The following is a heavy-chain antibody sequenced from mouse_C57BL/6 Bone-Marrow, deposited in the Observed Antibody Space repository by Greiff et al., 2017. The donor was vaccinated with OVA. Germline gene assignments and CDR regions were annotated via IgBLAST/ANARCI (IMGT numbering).Heavy chain of an antibody. CDR2: IWSGGST. CDR3: ARILYYEKDY. J-gene: IGHJ4*01. CDR1: GFSLTSYG. Sequence: VMLVESGPGLVQPSQSLSITCTVSGFSLTSYGVHWVRQSPGKGLEWLGVIWSGGSTDYNAAFISRLSISKDNSKSQVFFKMNSLQADHTAVYYCARILYYEKDYWGQGTSITVSS. V-gene: IGHV2-2*01.